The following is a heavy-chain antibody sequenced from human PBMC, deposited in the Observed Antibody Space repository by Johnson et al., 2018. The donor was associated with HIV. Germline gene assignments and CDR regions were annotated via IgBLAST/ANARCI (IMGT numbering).Heavy chain of an antibody. CDR3: AKDRNWGASGAFDM. D-gene: IGHD7-27*01. CDR1: GFTFSSYG. V-gene: IGHV3-30*02. Sequence: QVQLVESGGGVVQPGGSLRLSCAASGFTFSSYGMHWVRQAPGKGLEWVAFIRYAGTNKYYADSVKGRFTVSRDNSKNTLHLEMNSLRAEDTALYYCAKDRNWGASGAFDMGGQGTMVSVS. CDR2: IRYAGTNK. J-gene: IGHJ3*02.